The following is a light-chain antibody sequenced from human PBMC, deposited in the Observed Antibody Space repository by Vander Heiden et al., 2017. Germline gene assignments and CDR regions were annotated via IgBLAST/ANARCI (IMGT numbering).Light chain of an antibody. CDR1: NLGDKF. Sequence: SYVLTQPHSVSVPPGQAATITCSGKNLGDKFVSWYQHKSGQSPVLVMYQDRRRPSGIPDRFAASHSGDTATLTIGDIQAMDEADYYCQAWDSSVLYVFGSGTKVTVI. V-gene: IGLV3-1*01. CDR3: QAWDSSVLYV. CDR2: QDR. J-gene: IGLJ1*01.